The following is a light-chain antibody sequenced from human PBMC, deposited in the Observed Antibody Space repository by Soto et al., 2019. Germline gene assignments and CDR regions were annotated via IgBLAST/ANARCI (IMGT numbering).Light chain of an antibody. CDR2: DAS. Sequence: EVVLTQSPGTLSLSPGEGDTLSCRASQSLSNNFLAWYQQKPGQAPRLLIYDASNRATGIPARFSGSGSGTDFTLTISSLEPEDFAVYYCQQRSNWPITFGQGTRLEIK. J-gene: IGKJ5*01. CDR3: QQRSNWPIT. V-gene: IGKV3-11*01. CDR1: QSLSNN.